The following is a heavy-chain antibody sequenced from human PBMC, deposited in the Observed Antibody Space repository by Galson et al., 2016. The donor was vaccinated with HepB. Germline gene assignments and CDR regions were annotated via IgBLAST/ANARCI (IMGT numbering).Heavy chain of an antibody. CDR3: ARVGRLDFWSGYYVPPFDY. D-gene: IGHD3-3*01. Sequence: TLSLTCTVSGGSFSSGDYYWSWIRQLPGKGLEWIGFISYSGSAHYNPSLKSRLTTSVDTSKNHFSLKLSSVTAADTAVYYCARVGRLDFWSGYYVPPFDYWGQGTLVTVSS. V-gene: IGHV4-31*03. CDR2: ISYSGSA. J-gene: IGHJ4*02. CDR1: GGSFSSGDYY.